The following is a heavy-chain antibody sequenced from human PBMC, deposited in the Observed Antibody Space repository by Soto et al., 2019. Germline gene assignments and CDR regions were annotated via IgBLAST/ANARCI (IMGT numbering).Heavy chain of an antibody. CDR2: INPNSGGT. D-gene: IGHD6-13*01. J-gene: IGHJ4*02. V-gene: IGHV1-2*04. Sequence: GASVKVSCKASGYTFTGYYMHWVRQAPGQGLEWMGWINPNSGGTNYAQKFQGWVTMTRDTSISTAYMELSRLRSDDTAVYYCARAAVRSSWHFDYWGQGTLVTVSS. CDR3: ARAAVRSSWHFDY. CDR1: GYTFTGYY.